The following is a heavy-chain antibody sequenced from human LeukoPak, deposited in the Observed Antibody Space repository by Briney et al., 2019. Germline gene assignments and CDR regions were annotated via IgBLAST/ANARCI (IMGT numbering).Heavy chain of an antibody. D-gene: IGHD1-14*01. CDR3: AFRSFPSEY. J-gene: IGHJ4*02. CDR2: ISWDGRST. V-gene: IGHV3-43*01. Sequence: PGGSLRLSCAASGLTFDDYTMHWVRQAPGKGLEWVSLISWDGRSTYYADSVKGRFTISRDSSKNSLFLQMNSLRTEDTALYYCAFRSFPSEYWGQGSLVTVSS. CDR1: GLTFDDYT.